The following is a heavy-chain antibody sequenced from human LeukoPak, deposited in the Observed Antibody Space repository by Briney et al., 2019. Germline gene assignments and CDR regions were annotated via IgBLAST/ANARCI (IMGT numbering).Heavy chain of an antibody. CDR2: IYYSGST. CDR1: GGSISSYY. Sequence: TSETLSLTCTVSGGSISSYYWSWIRRPPGKGLEWIGYIYYSGSTNYNPSLKSRVTISVDTSKNRFSLKLSSVTAADTAVYYCARLYSSNRVDPWGQGTLVTVSS. J-gene: IGHJ5*02. V-gene: IGHV4-59*01. CDR3: ARLYSSNRVDP. D-gene: IGHD6-13*01.